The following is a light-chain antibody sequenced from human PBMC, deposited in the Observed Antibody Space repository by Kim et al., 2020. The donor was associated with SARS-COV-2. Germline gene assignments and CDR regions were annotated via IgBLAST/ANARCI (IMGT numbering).Light chain of an antibody. V-gene: IGKV3-11*01. CDR3: QQRRSWPRT. CDR1: QSVSSY. Sequence: EIVLTQSPATLPWSPGERATLSCGASQSVSSYLAWYQQKPGQAPRLLIYDTSNRATGIPARFSGSGSGTDFTLTISSLEPEDFAVYYCQQRRSWPRTFGQGTKVDIK. CDR2: DTS. J-gene: IGKJ1*01.